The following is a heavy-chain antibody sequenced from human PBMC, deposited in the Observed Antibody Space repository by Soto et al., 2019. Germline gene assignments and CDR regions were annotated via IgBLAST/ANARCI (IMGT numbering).Heavy chain of an antibody. J-gene: IGHJ6*02. CDR2: INGDGGTA. Sequence: EVQLVESGGGLVQPGGSLRLSCEASGFTFSSYWMHWVRQAPGQGLVWLSRINGDGGTANYADSVKGRFTISRDNAKNTVYLQMNSLRAEDTAVYYCGRGVANKSGVDVWGQGTTVTVSS. V-gene: IGHV3-74*01. CDR3: GRGVANKSGVDV. CDR1: GFTFSSYW.